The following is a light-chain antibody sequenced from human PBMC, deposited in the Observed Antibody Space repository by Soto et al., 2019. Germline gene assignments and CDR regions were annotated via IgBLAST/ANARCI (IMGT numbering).Light chain of an antibody. CDR1: SSDVGRYNY. CDR2: DVS. V-gene: IGLV2-8*01. CDR3: CSYAGSSSVV. J-gene: IGLJ2*01. Sequence: QSALTQPPSASGSPGQSVTISCTGTSSDVGRYNYVSWYQHHPGKAPKLIIYDVSQRPSGVPDRFSGSKSGNTASLTVSGLQAEDEADYYCCSYAGSSSVVFGRGTKLTVL.